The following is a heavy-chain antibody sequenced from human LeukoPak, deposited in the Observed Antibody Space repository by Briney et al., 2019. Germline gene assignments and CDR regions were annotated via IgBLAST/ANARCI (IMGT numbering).Heavy chain of an antibody. D-gene: IGHD3-10*01. CDR2: IFSDGNT. CDR1: GDSIRKHH. CDR3: ARHGGPTRGGWFDP. Sequence: SETLSLTCSVSGDSIRKHHWTWIRQPPGKGLEWIGFIFSDGNTNYSPSLKSRLTISLDTSNNQFSLKLTSVTAADTAVYHCARHGGPTRGGWFDPWGQGTLVTVSS. J-gene: IGHJ5*02. V-gene: IGHV4-59*08.